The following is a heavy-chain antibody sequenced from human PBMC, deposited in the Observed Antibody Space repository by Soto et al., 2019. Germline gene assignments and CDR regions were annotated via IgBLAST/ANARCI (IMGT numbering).Heavy chain of an antibody. CDR3: AKDPPAVAGTTYYYYGMDV. Sequence: GGSLRLSCAASGFTFSSYAMSWVRQAPGKGLEWVSAISGSGGSTYYADSVKGRFTISRDNSKNTLYLQMNSLRAEDTAVYYCAKDPPAVAGTTYYYYGMDVWGQGTTVTVS. CDR1: GFTFSSYA. J-gene: IGHJ6*02. CDR2: ISGSGGST. D-gene: IGHD6-19*01. V-gene: IGHV3-23*01.